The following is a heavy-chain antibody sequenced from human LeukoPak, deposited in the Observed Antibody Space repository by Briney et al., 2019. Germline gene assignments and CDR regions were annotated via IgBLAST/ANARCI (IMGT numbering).Heavy chain of an antibody. V-gene: IGHV3-7*03. CDR2: IKDDGGAI. CDR3: ARDPWPDAFDI. CDR1: GFTLSSYW. Sequence: GGSLRLSCTASGFTLSSYWMSWVRQAPGKGLEWVANIKDDGGAIHYVESVKGRFTISRDNAKNSLYLQMTSLRVEDTAVYYCARDPWPDAFDIWGQGTMVTVSS. J-gene: IGHJ3*02.